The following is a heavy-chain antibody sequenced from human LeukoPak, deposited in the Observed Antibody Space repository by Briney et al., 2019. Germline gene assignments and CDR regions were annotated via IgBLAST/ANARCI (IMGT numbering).Heavy chain of an antibody. J-gene: IGHJ4*02. CDR3: ARQGTVAGPAFDY. V-gene: IGHV5-51*01. CDR2: IYPGDSDT. CDR1: GYSFTSYW. Sequence: GESLKISCKGSGYSFTSYWIGWVRQLPGKGLEWMGIIYPGDSDTRYSPSFQGQVTISADKSISTAYLQWSSLKASDTAMYYCARQGTVAGPAFDYWGQGTLVTVSS. D-gene: IGHD4-23*01.